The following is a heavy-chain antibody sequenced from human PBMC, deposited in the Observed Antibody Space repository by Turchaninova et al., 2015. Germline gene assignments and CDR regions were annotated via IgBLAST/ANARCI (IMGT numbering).Heavy chain of an antibody. CDR2: IYWYVDK. CDR1: GFSLSTSGVG. V-gene: IGHV2-5*01. Sequence: QITLKESGPTLVKPTQTLTLTCTFSGFSLSTSGVGVGWIRQPPEKALEWLALIYWYVDKRYSPSLMCSPPFTQDTSQHLVILPIIKMTNMDPEDTATYYCAHRQAVYGSGSSYDWFDPWGQGTLVTVSS. D-gene: IGHD3-10*01. J-gene: IGHJ5*02. CDR3: AHRQAVYGSGSSYDWFDP.